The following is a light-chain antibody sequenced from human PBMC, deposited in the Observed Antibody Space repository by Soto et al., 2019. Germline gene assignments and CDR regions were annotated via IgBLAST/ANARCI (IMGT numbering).Light chain of an antibody. CDR1: SSDVGIYNL. V-gene: IGLV2-23*01. Sequence: QSALSQPASVSGSPGQSITISCTGTSSDVGIYNLVSWYQQHPGKAPKLMIYEGSERPSGVSNRFSGSKSVNTASLTISGLQAEDEADYYCCSYAGSNTFVFGGGTKVTVL. CDR3: CSYAGSNTFV. CDR2: EGS. J-gene: IGLJ2*01.